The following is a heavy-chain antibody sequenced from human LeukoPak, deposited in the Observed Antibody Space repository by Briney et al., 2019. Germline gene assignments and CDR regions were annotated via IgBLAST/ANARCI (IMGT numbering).Heavy chain of an antibody. Sequence: SETLSLTCTVSGGSVSSHYWSWIRQPPGKGLEWIGQIYHSGTTNHNPSLKSRVTISVDTSKNQFSLKLTSVTAADTAVYYCARAYDDDYYYYMDVWGKGTTVTVSS. V-gene: IGHV4-59*02. J-gene: IGHJ6*03. CDR1: GGSVSSHY. D-gene: IGHD3-3*01. CDR2: IYHSGTT. CDR3: ARAYDDDYYYYMDV.